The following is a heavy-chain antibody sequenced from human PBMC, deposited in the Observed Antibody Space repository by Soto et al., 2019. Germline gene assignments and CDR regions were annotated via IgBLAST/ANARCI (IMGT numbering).Heavy chain of an antibody. CDR2: IYYSGST. V-gene: IGHV4-59*01. Sequence: SETLSLTCTVSGGSISSYYWSWIRQPPGKGLEWIGYIYYSGSTNYNPSLKSRVTISVDTSKNQFSLKLSSVAAADTAVYYCARVNYGDFYFDYWGQGTLVTVSS. CDR3: ARVNYGDFYFDY. J-gene: IGHJ4*02. D-gene: IGHD4-17*01. CDR1: GGSISSYY.